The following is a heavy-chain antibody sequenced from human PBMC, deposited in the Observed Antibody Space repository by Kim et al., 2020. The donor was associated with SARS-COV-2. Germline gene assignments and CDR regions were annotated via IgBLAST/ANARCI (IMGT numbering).Heavy chain of an antibody. V-gene: IGHV4-39*01. CDR1: GGSISSSSYY. CDR3: ARLGRGYCSGGSCYSAGIGNYYYGMDV. J-gene: IGHJ6*02. D-gene: IGHD2-15*01. CDR2: IYYSGST. Sequence: SETLSLTCTVSGGSISSSSYYWGWIRQPPGKGLEWIGSIYYSGSTYYNPSLKSRVTISVDTSKNQFSLKLSSVTAADTAVYYCARLGRGYCSGGSCYSAGIGNYYYGMDVWGQGTTVTVSS.